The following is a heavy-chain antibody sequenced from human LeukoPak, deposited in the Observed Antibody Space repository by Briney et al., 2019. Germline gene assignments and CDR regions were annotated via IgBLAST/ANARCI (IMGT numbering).Heavy chain of an antibody. CDR1: GGSFSGYY. CDR3: ARVLPVRRQFFDI. J-gene: IGHJ3*02. Sequence: SETLSLTCAVYGGSFSGYYWSWIRQPPGKGLEWIGEINHSGSTNYNPSLKSRVTISVDTSKNQFSLKLSSVTAADTAVYYCARVLPVRRQFFDIWGQWTMVTVSS. CDR2: INHSGST. D-gene: IGHD3-10*01. V-gene: IGHV4-34*01.